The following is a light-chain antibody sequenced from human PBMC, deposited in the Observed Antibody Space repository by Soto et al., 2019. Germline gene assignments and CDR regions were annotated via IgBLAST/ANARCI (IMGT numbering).Light chain of an antibody. V-gene: IGLV2-14*03. J-gene: IGLJ1*01. CDR2: DVN. CDR3: TSYTRSSTYG. Sequence: QSVLTQPASVSGSPGQSITISCTGTSSDIGAYNYVSWYQQHPGKAPKLMIYDVNNRPSGVSNRFSGSKSGNTAPLTISGLQAEDEADYFCTSYTRSSTYGFGTGTKVTVL. CDR1: SSDIGAYNY.